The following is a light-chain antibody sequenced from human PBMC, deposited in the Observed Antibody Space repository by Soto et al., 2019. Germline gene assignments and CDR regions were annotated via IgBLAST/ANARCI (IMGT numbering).Light chain of an antibody. Sequence: ENVLTQSPGTLSLSPGERATLSCRASQTVSSSYLAWYQQKPGQAPRLLIYGASNRATGTPDRFSGSGSGTDFTVTISRLEPEDFAVYYCQQYGTSPWTFGQGTKVDIK. CDR3: QQYGTSPWT. J-gene: IGKJ1*01. V-gene: IGKV3-20*01. CDR2: GAS. CDR1: QTVSSSY.